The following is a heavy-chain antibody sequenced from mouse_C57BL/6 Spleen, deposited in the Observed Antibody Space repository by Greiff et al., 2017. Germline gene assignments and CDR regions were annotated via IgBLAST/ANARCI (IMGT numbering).Heavy chain of an antibody. D-gene: IGHD2-1*01. J-gene: IGHJ2*01. V-gene: IGHV1-53*01. CDR2: INPSNGST. CDR1: GYTFTSYW. Sequence: QVQLQQPGTELVKPGASVKLSCKASGYTFTSYWMHWVKQRPGQGLEWIGNINPSNGSTNYNEKFKSKATLTVDKSSSTAYMQLSSLTSEDSAVYYCASGNYVLLPLDYWGQGTTLTVSS. CDR3: ASGNYVLLPLDY.